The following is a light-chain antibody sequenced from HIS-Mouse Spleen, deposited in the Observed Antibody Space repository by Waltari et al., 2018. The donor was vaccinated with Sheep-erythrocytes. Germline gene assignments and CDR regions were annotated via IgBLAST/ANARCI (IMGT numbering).Light chain of an antibody. CDR1: QSISSH. J-gene: IGKJ4*01. CDR2: AAA. V-gene: IGKV1-39*01. Sequence: DIQMTQSPSSLSASVGDRVTITCRTSQSISSHLHWYQQKPGKAPNLLIYAAASLQSGVPSRFSGSGSGTDFTLTISSLQPEDFATYYCQQSYSTPPTFGGGTKVEIK. CDR3: QQSYSTPPT.